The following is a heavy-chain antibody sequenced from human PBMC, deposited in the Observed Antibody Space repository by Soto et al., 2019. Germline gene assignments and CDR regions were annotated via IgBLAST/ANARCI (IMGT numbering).Heavy chain of an antibody. D-gene: IGHD3-3*01. J-gene: IGHJ6*02. CDR1: GYTFTSYG. CDR3: ARDPEFTIFGVVIGDRDYYYGMDV. CDR2: ISAYNGNT. Sequence: ASVKVSCKASGYTFTSYGISWVRQAPGQGLEWMGWISAYNGNTNYAQKLQGRVTMTTDTSTSTAYMELRSLRSDDTAVYYCARDPEFTIFGVVIGDRDYYYGMDVWGQGTTVTVSS. V-gene: IGHV1-18*01.